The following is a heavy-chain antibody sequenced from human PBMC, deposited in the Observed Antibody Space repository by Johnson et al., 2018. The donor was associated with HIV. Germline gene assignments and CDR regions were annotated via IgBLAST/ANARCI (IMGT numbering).Heavy chain of an antibody. CDR1: GFRFDDYG. J-gene: IGHJ3*02. CDR3: ARVSIWSGYPDAFDI. D-gene: IGHD3-3*01. Sequence: VQLVESGGGVVQPGRSLRLSCAVAGFRFDDYGMSWVRQAPGKGLEWVSGINYNGGSTGYADSVRDRFSISRDNAKNSLYLQMDSLRAEDTAMYYCARVSIWSGYPDAFDIWGQGTMVTVSS. V-gene: IGHV3-20*04. CDR2: INYNGGST.